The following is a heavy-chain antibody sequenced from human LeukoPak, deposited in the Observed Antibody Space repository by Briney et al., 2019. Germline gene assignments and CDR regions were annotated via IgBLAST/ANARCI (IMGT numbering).Heavy chain of an antibody. CDR2: ISSSGTNK. J-gene: IGHJ4*02. Sequence: PGGSLRLSCAVSGFTFSDYYMTWIRQAPGKGLEWVSYISSSGTNKHYADSVKGRFAMSRDNAKNSLYLQMNSLRAEDTAVYYCARVRSSGATRDYWGQGTLVTVSS. D-gene: IGHD6-19*01. CDR1: GFTFSDYY. V-gene: IGHV3-11*04. CDR3: ARVRSSGATRDY.